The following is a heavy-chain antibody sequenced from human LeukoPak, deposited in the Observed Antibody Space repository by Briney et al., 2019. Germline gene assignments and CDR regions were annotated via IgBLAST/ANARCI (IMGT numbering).Heavy chain of an antibody. CDR3: ARSRAVIYGMDV. Sequence: GGSLRLSCAASGFTFSSYAMHWVRQAPGKGLEWVAVISYDGSNKYYADSVKGRFTISRDNSKNTLYLQMNSLRAEDTAVCYCARSRAVIYGMDVWGQGTTVTVSS. V-gene: IGHV3-30*04. J-gene: IGHJ6*02. CDR2: ISYDGSNK. CDR1: GFTFSSYA. D-gene: IGHD2-21*01.